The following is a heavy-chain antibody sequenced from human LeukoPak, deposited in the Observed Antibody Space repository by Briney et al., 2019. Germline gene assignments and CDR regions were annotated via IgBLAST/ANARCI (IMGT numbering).Heavy chain of an antibody. Sequence: SETLSLTCTVSGGSISSYYWSWIRQPPGKGLEWIGYIYYSGSTNYNPSLKSRVTISVDTSKNQFSLKLTSVTAADTAVYYCVRGAYFFDQWGEGTLVTVSS. V-gene: IGHV4-59*12. CDR1: GGSISSYY. CDR2: IYYSGST. CDR3: VRGAYFFDQ. J-gene: IGHJ4*02.